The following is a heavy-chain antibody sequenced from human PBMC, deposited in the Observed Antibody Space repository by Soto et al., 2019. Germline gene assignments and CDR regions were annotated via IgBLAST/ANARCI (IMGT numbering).Heavy chain of an antibody. V-gene: IGHV1-18*01. CDR2: ISAYNGNT. D-gene: IGHD2-2*01. CDR3: ARDGCSSTSCYSNWFDP. Sequence: ASVKVSCTASGYTFTSYGISWVRQAPGQGLEWMGWISAYNGNTNYAQKLQGRVTMTTDTSTSTAYMELRSLRSDDTAVYYCARDGCSSTSCYSNWFDPWGQGTLVTVSS. CDR1: GYTFTSYG. J-gene: IGHJ5*02.